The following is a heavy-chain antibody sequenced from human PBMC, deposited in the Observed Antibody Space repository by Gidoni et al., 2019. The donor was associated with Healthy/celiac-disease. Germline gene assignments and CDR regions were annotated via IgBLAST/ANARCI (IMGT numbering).Heavy chain of an antibody. CDR2: INPSGGST. Sequence: QVQLVQSGAEVKKPGASVKVSCQASGYTFPSYYMHWVRQAPGQGLEWMGIINPSGGSTSYAQKFQGRVTMTRDTSTSTVYMELSSLRSEDTAVYYCARDPDFWSGHGGAFDYWGQGTLVTVSS. CDR1: GYTFPSYY. CDR3: ARDPDFWSGHGGAFDY. D-gene: IGHD3-3*01. J-gene: IGHJ4*02. V-gene: IGHV1-46*01.